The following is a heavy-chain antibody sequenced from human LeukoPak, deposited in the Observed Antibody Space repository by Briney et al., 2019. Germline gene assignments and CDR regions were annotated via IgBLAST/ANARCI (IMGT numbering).Heavy chain of an antibody. Sequence: GASVKVSCKASGYIFTSYGFTWGRQAPGQGREWMGWISAYTGNRNYAQKFQGRVTMTTDSSTNTAYMELRSLRSDDTAFYYCARGTGYSSVLSDYWGQGTLVTVSS. D-gene: IGHD6-19*01. CDR1: GYIFTSYG. V-gene: IGHV1-18*01. J-gene: IGHJ4*02. CDR2: ISAYTGNR. CDR3: ARGTGYSSVLSDY.